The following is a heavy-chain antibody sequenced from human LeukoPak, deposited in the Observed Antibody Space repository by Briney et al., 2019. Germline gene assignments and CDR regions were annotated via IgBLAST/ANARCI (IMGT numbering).Heavy chain of an antibody. CDR3: ARRRYYDGSCYLE. D-gene: IGHD3-22*01. CDR1: GYSISSGYY. CDR2: IYQSGST. J-gene: IGHJ1*01. Sequence: PSETLSLTCAVSGYSISSGYYWGWIRQPPGKGLEWIGSIYQSGSTYYSPSLKSRVTMSVDPSNNQFSLNLRSVTAADTAVYYCARRRYYDGSCYLEWGQGTLLSVSS. V-gene: IGHV4-38-2*01.